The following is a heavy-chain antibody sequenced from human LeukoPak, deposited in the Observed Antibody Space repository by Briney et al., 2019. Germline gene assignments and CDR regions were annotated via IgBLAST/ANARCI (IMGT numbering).Heavy chain of an antibody. V-gene: IGHV4-59*01. CDR1: GGSISSYY. D-gene: IGHD4-17*01. CDR2: IYYSGST. J-gene: IGHJ4*02. Sequence: SETLSLTCTVSGGSISSYYWSWIRQPPGKGLEWIGYIYYSGSTNYNPSLKSRVTISVDTSKNQFSLKLSFVTAADTAVYYCARMRPAVRDFDYWGQGTLVTVSS. CDR3: ARMRPAVRDFDY.